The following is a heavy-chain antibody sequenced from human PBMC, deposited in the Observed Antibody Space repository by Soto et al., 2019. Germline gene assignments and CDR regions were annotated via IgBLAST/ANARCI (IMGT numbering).Heavy chain of an antibody. CDR2: ISWNSGSI. J-gene: IGHJ4*02. CDR1: GFTFDDYA. V-gene: IGHV3-9*01. Sequence: GGSLRLSCAASGFTFDDYAMHWVRQAPGKGLEWVSGISWNSGSIGYADSVKGRFTISRDNAKNSLYLQMNSLRAEDTALYYCAKDMGYWGQGTLVTVSS. CDR3: AKDMGY.